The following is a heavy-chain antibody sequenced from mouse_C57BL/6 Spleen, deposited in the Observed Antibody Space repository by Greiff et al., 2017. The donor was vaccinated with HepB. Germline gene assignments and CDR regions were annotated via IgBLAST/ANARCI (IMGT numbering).Heavy chain of an antibody. CDR1: GFTFSDYY. V-gene: IGHV5-16*01. Sequence: EVKLVESEGGLVQPGSSMKLSCTASGFTFSDYYMAWVRQVPEKGLEWVANINYDGSSTYYLDSLKSRFIISRDNAKNILYLQMSSLKSEDTATYYCAREVWDYFDYWGQGNTLTVAS. J-gene: IGHJ2*01. D-gene: IGHD4-1*01. CDR2: INYDGSST. CDR3: AREVWDYFDY.